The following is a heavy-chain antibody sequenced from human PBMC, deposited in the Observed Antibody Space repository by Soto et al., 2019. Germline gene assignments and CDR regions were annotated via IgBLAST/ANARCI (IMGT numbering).Heavy chain of an antibody. D-gene: IGHD2-21*02. CDR1: GDSISSDKW. Sequence: QVQLEESGPGLVKPSGTLSLTCAVAGDSISSDKWWSWVRQPPGRGLEWIGELHHRKGPYCSTSLKSRITMSVETSMNQFSLTVISMTAADTAVYYCARGGDWKFDYWGQGSLVTVSS. CDR3: ARGGDWKFDY. J-gene: IGHJ4*02. CDR2: LHHRKGP. V-gene: IGHV4-4*02.